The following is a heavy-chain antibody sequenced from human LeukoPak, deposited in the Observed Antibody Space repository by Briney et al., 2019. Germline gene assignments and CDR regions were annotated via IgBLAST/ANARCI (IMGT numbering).Heavy chain of an antibody. Sequence: PSETLSLTCTVSGGSISTVNYFWGWIRQPPGKGLEWIGSIHYSGTTYYNPSLKSRVIISVDTSKNQFSLKLSSVTAADTAIYYCDTTSVNAFDIWGQGTMVTVSS. CDR3: DTTSVNAFDI. CDR1: GGSISTVNYF. CDR2: IHYSGTT. J-gene: IGHJ3*02. V-gene: IGHV4-39*01. D-gene: IGHD4-17*01.